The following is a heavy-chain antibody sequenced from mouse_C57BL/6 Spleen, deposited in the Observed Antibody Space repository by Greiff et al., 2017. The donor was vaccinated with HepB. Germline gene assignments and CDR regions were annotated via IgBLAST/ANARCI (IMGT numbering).Heavy chain of an antibody. J-gene: IGHJ1*03. D-gene: IGHD1-2*01. CDR1: GYTFTSYW. Sequence: VQLQQPGAELVKPGASVKMSCKASGYTFTSYWITWVKQRPGQGLEWIGDIYPGSGSTNYNGKFKSKATLTVDTSSSTAYMQLSSLTSEDSAVYYCARGGTTARYFDVWGTGTTVTVSS. V-gene: IGHV1-55*01. CDR3: ARGGTTARYFDV. CDR2: IYPGSGST.